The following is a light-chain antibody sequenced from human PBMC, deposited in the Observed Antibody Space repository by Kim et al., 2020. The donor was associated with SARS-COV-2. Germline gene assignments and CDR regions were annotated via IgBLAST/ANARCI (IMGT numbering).Light chain of an antibody. CDR3: AAWDNSVRAWV. CDR1: SNNVGNDG. CDR2: RNT. V-gene: IGLV10-54*01. Sequence: RPTAPLTCTGNSNNVGNDGAAWLQQHQGHPPKLLSYRNTNRPSGVSERLPASRSGNIASLTITGLQPEDESDYYCAAWDNSVRAWVFGGGTQLTVL. J-gene: IGLJ3*02.